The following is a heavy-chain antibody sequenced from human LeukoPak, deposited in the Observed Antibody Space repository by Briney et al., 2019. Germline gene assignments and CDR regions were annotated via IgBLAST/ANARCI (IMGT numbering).Heavy chain of an antibody. CDR2: NHYGGNT. D-gene: IGHD5-24*01. J-gene: IGHJ4*02. CDR1: GAPIRSSGYY. Sequence: SETLSLTCTVSGAPIRSSGYYWDWIRQPSGKGLEWIGSNHYGGNTHYNPSLKSRVTVYVDTSKNQFSLKLSSVTAPDTAVYYCAGGRDGYNSHDYWGQGTLVTVSS. CDR3: AGGRDGYNSHDY. V-gene: IGHV4-39*01.